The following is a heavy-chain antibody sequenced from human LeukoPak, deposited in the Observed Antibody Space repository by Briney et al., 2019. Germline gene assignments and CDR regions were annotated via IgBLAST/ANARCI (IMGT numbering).Heavy chain of an antibody. CDR1: GGSISSYY. J-gene: IGHJ4*02. CDR3: ARHCPRDGYNPLDY. D-gene: IGHD5-24*01. CDR2: IYYSGGT. Sequence: SETLSLTCTVSGGSISSYYWTWIRQPPGKGLEWIGYIYYSGGTNYNPSLKSRVTISVDTSKNQFSLKLSSVTAADTAVYYCARHCPRDGYNPLDYWGQGTLVTVSS. V-gene: IGHV4-59*08.